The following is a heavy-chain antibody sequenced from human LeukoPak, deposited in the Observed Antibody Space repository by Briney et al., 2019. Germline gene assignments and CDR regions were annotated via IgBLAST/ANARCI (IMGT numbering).Heavy chain of an antibody. CDR3: ARLKVLVRSGTRWFDP. CDR2: IYPGDSDT. Sequence: GESLKISCKGSGYSFTSYWIGWVRQMPGKGLEWMGIIYPGDSDTRYSPSFQGQVTISADKSISTAYLQWSSLRASDTAMYYCARLKVLVRSGTRWFDPWGQGTLVTVSS. J-gene: IGHJ5*02. CDR1: GYSFTSYW. D-gene: IGHD1-7*01. V-gene: IGHV5-51*01.